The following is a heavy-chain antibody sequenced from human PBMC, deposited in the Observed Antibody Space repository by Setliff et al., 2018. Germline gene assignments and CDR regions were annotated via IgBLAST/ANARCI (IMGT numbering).Heavy chain of an antibody. Sequence: PSETLSLTCAVSGGSITSGSYYWSWIRQPAGEGLEWIGRIYTTGNTNYNPSLKSRVTISVDMSKNQFSMKLTSVTAADTAVDYCARVDFTMIQGVLGLWGQGTLVTVSS. CDR3: ARVDFTMIQGVLGL. CDR1: GGSITSGSYY. J-gene: IGHJ1*01. D-gene: IGHD3-10*01. CDR2: IYTTGNT. V-gene: IGHV4-61*02.